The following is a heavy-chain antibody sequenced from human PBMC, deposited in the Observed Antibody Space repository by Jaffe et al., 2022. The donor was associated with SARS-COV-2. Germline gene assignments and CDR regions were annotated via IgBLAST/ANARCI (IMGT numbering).Heavy chain of an antibody. Sequence: EVQLVESGGGLVQPGRSLRLSCAASGFTFDDYAMHWVRQAPGKGLEWVSGISWNSGSIGYADSVKGRFTISRDNAKNSLYLQMNSLRAEDTALYYCARGTVTTGDAFDIWGQGTMVTVSS. V-gene: IGHV3-9*01. CDR1: GFTFDDYA. CDR2: ISWNSGSI. J-gene: IGHJ3*02. D-gene: IGHD4-17*01. CDR3: ARGTVTTGDAFDI.